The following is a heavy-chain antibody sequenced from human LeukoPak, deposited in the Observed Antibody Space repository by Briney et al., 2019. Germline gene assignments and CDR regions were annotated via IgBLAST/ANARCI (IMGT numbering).Heavy chain of an antibody. Sequence: GGSLRLSCVGSDFTFSNYAMTWVRLTPGKGLEGVSSIKGSGSYAMYAASVSGRFTTSRDNSRNTIFLQMTSLRAEDTAIYYCGRDPNGDYIGAFEFWGLGTLVSVSS. D-gene: IGHD4-17*01. V-gene: IGHV3-23*01. CDR3: GRDPNGDYIGAFEF. CDR2: IKGSGSYA. J-gene: IGHJ3*01. CDR1: DFTFSNYA.